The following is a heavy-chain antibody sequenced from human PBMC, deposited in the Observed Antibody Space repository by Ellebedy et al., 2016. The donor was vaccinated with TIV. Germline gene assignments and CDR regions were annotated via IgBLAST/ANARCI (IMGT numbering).Heavy chain of an antibody. CDR2: IYNRGRT. CDR1: GGSIRSDY. V-gene: IGHV4-59*01. J-gene: IGHJ6*02. Sequence: GSLRLXXSVSGGSIRSDYWSWIRQPPGKGLEWIGYIYNRGRTNYNPSLESRVTISVDTSKNQFSLKLSSVTAADTAVYYCARDRMYYYDSSGSYQYYGMDVWGQGTTVTVSS. D-gene: IGHD3-22*01. CDR3: ARDRMYYYDSSGSYQYYGMDV.